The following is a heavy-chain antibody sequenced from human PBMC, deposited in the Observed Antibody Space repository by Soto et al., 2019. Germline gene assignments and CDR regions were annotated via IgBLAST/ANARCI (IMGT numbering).Heavy chain of an antibody. Sequence: GESLKISCKGSGYSFTSYWISWVRQMPGKGLEWMGRIDPSDSYTNYSPSFQGHVTISADKSISTAYLQWSSLKASDTAMYYCARPNCSSTSCRAYYYGMDVWGQGTTVTVSS. J-gene: IGHJ6*02. D-gene: IGHD2-2*01. V-gene: IGHV5-10-1*01. CDR1: GYSFTSYW. CDR2: IDPSDSYT. CDR3: ARPNCSSTSCRAYYYGMDV.